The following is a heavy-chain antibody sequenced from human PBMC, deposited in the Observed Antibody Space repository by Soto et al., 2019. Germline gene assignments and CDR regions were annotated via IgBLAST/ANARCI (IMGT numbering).Heavy chain of an antibody. V-gene: IGHV4-39*01. CDR2: IYYSGST. CDR3: ARSYSSGWWGHYYYYGMDV. J-gene: IGHJ6*02. D-gene: IGHD6-19*01. Sequence: PSETLSLTCTVSGGSISSSSYYWGWIRQPPGKGLEWIGSIYYSGSTYYNPSLKSRVTISVDTSKNQFSLKLSSVTAADTAVYYCARSYSSGWWGHYYYYGMDVWGQGTTVT. CDR1: GGSISSSSYY.